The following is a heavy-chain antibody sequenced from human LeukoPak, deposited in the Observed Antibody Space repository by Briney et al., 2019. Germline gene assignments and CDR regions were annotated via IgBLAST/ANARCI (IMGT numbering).Heavy chain of an antibody. V-gene: IGHV3-9*01. CDR3: AKDPRYYYDSSGYDWYFDL. D-gene: IGHD3-22*01. Sequence: GGSLRLSCAASGSTFDDYAMHWVRQAPGKGLEWVSGISWNSDSIGYADSVKGRFTISRDNAKNSLYLQMNSLRAEDTAVYYCAKDPRYYYDSSGYDWYFDLWGRGTLVTVSS. J-gene: IGHJ2*01. CDR2: ISWNSDSI. CDR1: GSTFDDYA.